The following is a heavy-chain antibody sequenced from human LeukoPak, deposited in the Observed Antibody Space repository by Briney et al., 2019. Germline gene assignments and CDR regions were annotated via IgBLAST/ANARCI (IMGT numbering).Heavy chain of an antibody. Sequence: PSQTLSLTCTASGDSISNDNYFWSWNRQPAGKGLEWIGRIYTGGGTLYNPSLKSRVTISLDTSRNQFSLRLSSVSAADTAVYYCARDRNAYYYYYYMDVWGKGTTVTVSS. CDR3: ARDRNAYYYYYYMDV. CDR2: IYTGGGT. V-gene: IGHV4-61*02. J-gene: IGHJ6*03. CDR1: GDSISNDNYF.